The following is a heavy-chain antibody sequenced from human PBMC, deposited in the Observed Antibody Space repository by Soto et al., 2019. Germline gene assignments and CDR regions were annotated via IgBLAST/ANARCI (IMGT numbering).Heavy chain of an antibody. CDR3: ASSYGSGYRAFDY. J-gene: IGHJ4*02. Sequence: QVQLVQSGAEVKKPGPSVRVSCKASGDTFTFYSINWVRQAPGLGLEWMGRINPVLSMSNYAQRFQGRDTMTADKSTSTAYMELSSLRSEDTAMYYCASSYGSGYRAFDYWGQGALVTVSS. CDR2: INPVLSMS. CDR1: GDTFTFYS. D-gene: IGHD3-10*01. V-gene: IGHV1-69*02.